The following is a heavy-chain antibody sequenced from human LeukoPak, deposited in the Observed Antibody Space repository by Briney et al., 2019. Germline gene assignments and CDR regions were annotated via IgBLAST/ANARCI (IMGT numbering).Heavy chain of an antibody. J-gene: IGHJ4*02. CDR3: ARGGRSGYYLNY. CDR1: EFSISSGFH. V-gene: IGHV4-38-2*01. Sequence: SETLSLTCVVSEFSISSGFHWGWIRQPPGKGLEWIGSIYHGGTTFYNPSLKSRVTISVDTSKNQFSLNVNSVTAADTAVYYCARGGRSGYYLNYWGQGTLVTVSS. D-gene: IGHD3-3*01. CDR2: IYHGGTT.